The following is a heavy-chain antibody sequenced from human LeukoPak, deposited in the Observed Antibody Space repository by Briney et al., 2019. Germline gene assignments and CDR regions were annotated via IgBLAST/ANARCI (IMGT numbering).Heavy chain of an antibody. Sequence: SQTLSLTCTVSGGSISSGGYYWSWIRQPPGKGLEWIGYIYHSGSTYYNPSLKSRVTISVDRSKNQFSLKLSSVTAAGTAVYYCARGREAAAAAFDYWGQGTLVTVSS. J-gene: IGHJ4*02. CDR1: GGSISSGGYY. D-gene: IGHD6-13*01. V-gene: IGHV4-30-2*01. CDR3: ARGREAAAAAFDY. CDR2: IYHSGST.